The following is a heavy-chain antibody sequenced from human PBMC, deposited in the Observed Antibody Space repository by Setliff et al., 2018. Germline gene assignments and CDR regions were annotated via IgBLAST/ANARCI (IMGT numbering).Heavy chain of an antibody. CDR2: VYHSGSS. J-gene: IGHJ4*02. CDR1: GYPISRGFY. Sequence: SETLSLTCTASGYPISRGFYWGWIRQSPGKGLAWIGSVYHSGSSYQNPSLRSRIAVSVDTSKNQFSLRLNSVTAADTAVYFCARAAARAEYSDTSAYLPFDFWGLGTLVTVSS. D-gene: IGHD3-16*01. CDR3: ARAAARAEYSDTSAYLPFDF. V-gene: IGHV4-38-2*02.